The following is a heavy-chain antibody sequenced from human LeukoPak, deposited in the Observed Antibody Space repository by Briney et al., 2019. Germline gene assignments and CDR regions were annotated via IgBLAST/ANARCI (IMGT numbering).Heavy chain of an antibody. CDR3: AKQSATSGGFDY. CDR2: ISYSGCNT. J-gene: IGHJ4*02. CDR1: GFTFSGYA. Sequence: PGGSLTLSCTASGFTFSGYALSWVRQAPGKGLEWVSTISYSGCNTYYADSVKGRITISRDNSKNTLYLQMNSLRAEDTAVYYCAKQSATSGGFDYWGQGTLVTVSS. D-gene: IGHD1-26*01. V-gene: IGHV3-23*01.